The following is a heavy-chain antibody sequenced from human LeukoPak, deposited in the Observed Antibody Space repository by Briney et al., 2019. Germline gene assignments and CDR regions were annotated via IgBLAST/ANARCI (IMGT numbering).Heavy chain of an antibody. D-gene: IGHD3-3*01. CDR3: ARDQKTYYDFWSGYFEAFDI. CDR1: GGTFSSYA. CDR2: IMPIFGTA. Sequence: SVKVSCKGSGGTFSSYAISWVRQAPGQGLEWMGGIMPIFGTANYAQKFQGRVTITTDESTSTAYMELSSLRSEDTAVYYCARDQKTYYDFWSGYFEAFDIWGQGTMVTVSS. V-gene: IGHV1-69*05. J-gene: IGHJ3*02.